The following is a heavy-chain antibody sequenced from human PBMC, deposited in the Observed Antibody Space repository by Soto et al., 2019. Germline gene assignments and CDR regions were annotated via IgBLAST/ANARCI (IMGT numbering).Heavy chain of an antibody. CDR2: INAGNGNT. D-gene: IGHD2-2*03. CDR3: AGLMDIRFDY. J-gene: IGHJ4*02. V-gene: IGHV1-3*01. Sequence: QVQLVQSGAEVKKPGASVKVSCKASGYTFTSYAMHWVRQAPGQRLEWMGWINAGNGNTKYSQKFQGRVTITRDTAASTAYMEPSSLRSEDTAVYYGAGLMDIRFDYWGQGTLVTVSS. CDR1: GYTFTSYA.